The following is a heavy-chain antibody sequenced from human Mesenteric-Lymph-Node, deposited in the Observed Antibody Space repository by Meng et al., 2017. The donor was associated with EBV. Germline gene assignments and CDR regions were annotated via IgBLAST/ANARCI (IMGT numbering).Heavy chain of an antibody. CDR3: ASHRYCSSTSCSWFNP. J-gene: IGHJ5*02. V-gene: IGHV4-4*02. CDR1: GGSISSSNW. CDR2: IYHSGST. Sequence: QLQLLAAGPGLVCASGTCAPHCLCSGGSISSSNWWVWVRQPPGKGLERIGEIYHSGSTNYNPSLKSRVTISVDKSKNQFSLKLSSVTAADTAVYYCASHRYCSSTSCSWFNPWGQGTLVTVSS. D-gene: IGHD2-2*01.